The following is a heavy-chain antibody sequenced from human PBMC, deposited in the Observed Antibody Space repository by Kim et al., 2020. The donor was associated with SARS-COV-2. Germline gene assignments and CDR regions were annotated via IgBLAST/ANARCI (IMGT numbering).Heavy chain of an antibody. D-gene: IGHD3-22*01. J-gene: IGHJ6*02. V-gene: IGHV3-11*05. CDR3: ARDPDSSGYPYYYGMDV. Sequence: VEGRFTISRDNANNSLYLQMSSLRGDDTAVYYCARDPDSSGYPYYYGMDVWGQGTSVTVSS.